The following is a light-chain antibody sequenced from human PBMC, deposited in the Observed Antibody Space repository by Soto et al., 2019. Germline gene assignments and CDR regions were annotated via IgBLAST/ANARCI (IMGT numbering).Light chain of an antibody. J-gene: IGKJ4*01. CDR1: QGISRW. CDR3: QQANSFPLS. CDR2: SAS. V-gene: IGKV1-12*01. Sequence: DIHMTQSPSSVSASVGDRVTITCRASQGISRWLVWYQQKPGKAPKLLIYSASSLESGVPSRFSGSGSGTDFTLTISNLQPEDFATYYCQQANSFPLSFGGGTKVEIK.